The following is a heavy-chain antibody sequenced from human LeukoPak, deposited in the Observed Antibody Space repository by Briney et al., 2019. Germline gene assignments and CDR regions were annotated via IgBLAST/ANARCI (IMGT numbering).Heavy chain of an antibody. CDR2: IYNSEST. D-gene: IGHD3-10*01. V-gene: IGHV4-31*03. CDR1: GASSSSGGHY. Sequence: PSQTLSLTCTVSGASSSSGGHYWRWIRQHPGKGLEWIGYIYNSESTYYNPSLKSRVTISVDTSKNQFSLILRSVTAADTAVYYCARVKDYSGSAQHWFDPWGQGTLVTVSS. CDR3: ARVKDYSGSAQHWFDP. J-gene: IGHJ5*02.